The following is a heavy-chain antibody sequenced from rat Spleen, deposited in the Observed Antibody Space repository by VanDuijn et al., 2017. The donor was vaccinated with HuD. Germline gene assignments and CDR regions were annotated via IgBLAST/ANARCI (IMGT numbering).Heavy chain of an antibody. D-gene: IGHD3-1*01. V-gene: IGHV5S23*01. CDR1: GFTLSDYN. CDR2: ITNTGGTN. Sequence: EVQLVESGGGLVQPGRSLKLSCEVSGFTLSDYNMAWVRQAPRKGLEWVATITNTGGTNYYPDSVEGRFTISRDKAKSTLYLQMDSLRSEDTATYYCVRSRTLRGYYFDHWGQGVMVTVSS. J-gene: IGHJ2*01. CDR3: VRSRTLRGYYFDH.